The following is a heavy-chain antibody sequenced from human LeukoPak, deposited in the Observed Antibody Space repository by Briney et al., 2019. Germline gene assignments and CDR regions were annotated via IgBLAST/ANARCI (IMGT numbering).Heavy chain of an antibody. V-gene: IGHV4-59*08. D-gene: IGHD3-10*01. Sequence: PSETLSLTCTVSGGSISNYHWSWSRQPPGTGLEWIGYIEYSGGTTYNSSLKSRVTISVDTSKNQFSLKLSSVTAADTAVYYCARVKYSSGSTSSWFDPWGRGTPVAVSS. J-gene: IGHJ5*02. CDR2: IEYSGGT. CDR1: GGSISNYH. CDR3: ARVKYSSGSTSSWFDP.